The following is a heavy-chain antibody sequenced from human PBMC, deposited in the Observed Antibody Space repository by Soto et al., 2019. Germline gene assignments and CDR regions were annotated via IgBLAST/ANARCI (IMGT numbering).Heavy chain of an antibody. CDR3: AKDGWFGELSFSGYDFYYYFDY. V-gene: IGHV3-23*01. Sequence: GGSLRLSCAASGFTFSSYAMSWVRQAPGKGLEWVSAISGSGGSTYYADSVKGRFTISRDNSKNTLYLQMNSLRAEDTAVYYCAKDGWFGELSFSGYDFYYYFDYWGQGTLVTVSS. J-gene: IGHJ4*02. CDR1: GFTFSSYA. D-gene: IGHD3-10*01. CDR2: ISGSGGST.